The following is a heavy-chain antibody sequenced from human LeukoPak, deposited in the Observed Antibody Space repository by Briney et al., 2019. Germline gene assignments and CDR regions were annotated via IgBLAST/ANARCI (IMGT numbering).Heavy chain of an antibody. Sequence: GGSLRLSCAASGFTFDDYAMHWVRQTPGKGLEWVSGISWNSGSIGYADSVKGRFTISRDNAKNSLYLQMNSLRAEDMALYYCAKDSSGSKGGAFDIWGQGTMVTVSS. CDR1: GFTFDDYA. CDR2: ISWNSGSI. CDR3: AKDSSGSKGGAFDI. V-gene: IGHV3-9*03. D-gene: IGHD1-26*01. J-gene: IGHJ3*02.